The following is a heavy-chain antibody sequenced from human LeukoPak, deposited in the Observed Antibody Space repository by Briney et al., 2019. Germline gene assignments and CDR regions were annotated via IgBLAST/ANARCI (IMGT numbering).Heavy chain of an antibody. J-gene: IGHJ3*02. CDR2: ISSSSSYI. Sequence: GSLRLSCAASGFTFSNYGMHWVRQAPGKGLEWVSSISSSSSYIYYAGSVKGRFTISRDNAKNSLYLQMSSLRAEDTAVYYCARFEPLDAFDIWGQGTMVTVSA. V-gene: IGHV3-21*06. D-gene: IGHD1-14*01. CDR3: ARFEPLDAFDI. CDR1: GFTFSNYG.